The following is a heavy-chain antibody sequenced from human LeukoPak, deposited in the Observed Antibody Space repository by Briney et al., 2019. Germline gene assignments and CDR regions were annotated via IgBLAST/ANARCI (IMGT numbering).Heavy chain of an antibody. CDR3: ARGLAVATWFDY. CDR2: IYYSGST. D-gene: IGHD5-12*01. CDR1: GGSISSGGYY. Sequence: SQTLSLTCTVSGGSISSGGYYWSWIRQHPGKGLEWIGYIYYSGSTYYNPSLKSRVTISVDTSKNQFSLKLSSVTAADTAVYYCARGLAVATWFDYWGQGTLVTVSS. V-gene: IGHV4-31*03. J-gene: IGHJ4*02.